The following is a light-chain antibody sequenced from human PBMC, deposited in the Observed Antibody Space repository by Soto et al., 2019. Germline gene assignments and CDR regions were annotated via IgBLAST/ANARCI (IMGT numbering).Light chain of an antibody. V-gene: IGKV3D-20*02. CDR1: RPVVRQY. J-gene: IGKJ1*01. CDR3: QQSYNNPKT. Sequence: EIVLTQSPDALSLSPGERVSLSCRASRPVVRQYIAWYHQKPGQAPRLLIHDAVSRATGIPSRFSGSGSGTDFTLTISSLQPEDFATYYCQQSYNNPKTFGQGTKVDIK. CDR2: DAV.